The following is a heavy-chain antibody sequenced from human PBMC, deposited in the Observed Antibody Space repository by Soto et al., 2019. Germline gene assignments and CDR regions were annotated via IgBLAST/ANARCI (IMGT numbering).Heavy chain of an antibody. CDR2: INPGSGVT. D-gene: IGHD1-1*01. Sequence: PSVKVSCKASGYSFTKYHMHWVRQAPGQGLEWMGWINPGSGVTNQAQKVQGRVTMTRDTSITTTYMELNSLTSDDTAVYYCARVAGHKNARFDTWGQGALVTVSS. CDR1: GYSFTKYH. CDR3: ARVAGHKNARFDT. J-gene: IGHJ4*02. V-gene: IGHV1-2*02.